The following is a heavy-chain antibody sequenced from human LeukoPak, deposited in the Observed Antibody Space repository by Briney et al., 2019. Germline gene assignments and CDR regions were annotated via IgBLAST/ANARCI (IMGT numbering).Heavy chain of an antibody. Sequence: ASVKVSCKASGYTFTSYGISWVRQAPGQGLEWMGRINAFIGNTNYAQKFQGRVTITTDTSTSTAYMELRSLRSEDTAVYYCASLVATRKNGWFDPGGREPLVTV. CDR1: GYTFTSYG. CDR3: ASLVATRKNGWFDP. J-gene: IGHJ5*02. V-gene: IGHV1-18*01. CDR2: INAFIGNT. D-gene: IGHD5-12*01.